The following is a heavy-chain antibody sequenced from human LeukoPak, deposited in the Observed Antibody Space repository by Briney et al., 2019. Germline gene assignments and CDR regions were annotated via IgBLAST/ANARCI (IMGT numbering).Heavy chain of an antibody. CDR3: ARFSGADLWSGYYENWFDP. CDR1: GGSISSYY. Sequence: SETLSLTCTVSGGSISSYYWSWIRQPPGKGLEWIGYIYYSGSTNYNPSLKSRVTISVDTSKNQFSLKLSSVTAADTAVYYCARFSGADLWSGYYENWFDPWGQGTLVTVSS. CDR2: IYYSGST. J-gene: IGHJ5*02. V-gene: IGHV4-59*01. D-gene: IGHD3-3*01.